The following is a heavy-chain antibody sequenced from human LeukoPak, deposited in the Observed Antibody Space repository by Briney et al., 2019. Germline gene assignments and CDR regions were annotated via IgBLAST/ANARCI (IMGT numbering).Heavy chain of an antibody. CDR2: IDWNGGST. CDR3: ARDVSWGTSYFDY. D-gene: IGHD1-1*01. CDR1: GFTFDDHG. V-gene: IGHV3-20*04. Sequence: GGSLRLSCIASGFTFDDHGMSWVRQAPGKELEWVSNIDWNGGSTGYVDSVKGRFTISRDNGKNSLYLQMNNLRVEDTAFYYCARDVSWGTSYFDYWGQGILDTVSS. J-gene: IGHJ4*02.